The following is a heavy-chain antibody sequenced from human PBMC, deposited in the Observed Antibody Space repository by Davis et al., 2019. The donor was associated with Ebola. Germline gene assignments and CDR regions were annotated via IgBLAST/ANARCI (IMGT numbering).Heavy chain of an antibody. CDR3: AKVREYYYDSSGYYRGYYFDY. V-gene: IGHV3-23*01. J-gene: IGHJ4*02. CDR2: ISGSGGST. D-gene: IGHD3-22*01. CDR1: GFTFSSYA. Sequence: GGSLRLSCAASGFTFSSYAMSWVRQAPGKGLEWVSAISGSGGSTYYADSVKGRFTISRDNSKNTLYLQMNSLRAEDTAVYYCAKVREYYYDSSGYYRGYYFDYWGQGTLVTVSS.